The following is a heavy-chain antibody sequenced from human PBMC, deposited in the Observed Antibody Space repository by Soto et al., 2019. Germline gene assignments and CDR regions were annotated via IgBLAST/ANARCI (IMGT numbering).Heavy chain of an antibody. CDR1: GFTFSSYS. D-gene: IGHD5-12*01. CDR3: ARDGFRGYDTGGWFDP. J-gene: IGHJ5*02. CDR2: ISSSSSYI. Sequence: EVQLVESGGGLVKPGGSLRLSCAASGFTFSSYSMNWVRQAPGKGLEWVSSISSSSSYIYYADSVKSRFTISRDNAKKSLYLQMNSLRAEDTAVYYCARDGFRGYDTGGWFDPWGQGPLVTVSS. V-gene: IGHV3-21*01.